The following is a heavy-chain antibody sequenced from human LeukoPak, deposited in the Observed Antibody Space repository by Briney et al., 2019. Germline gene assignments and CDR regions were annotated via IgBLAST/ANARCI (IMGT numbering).Heavy chain of an antibody. CDR1: GFTFSSYS. D-gene: IGHD3-22*01. V-gene: IGHV3-21*01. J-gene: IGHJ5*02. CDR2: ISSSGSYI. CDR3: ARDLGQYYDTSDNWFDP. Sequence: KAGGSLRLSCAASGFTFSSYSMNWVRQAPGKGLEWVSSISSSGSYIYYADSVKGRFTISRDNAKNSLYLQMNSLRAEDTAVYYCARDLGQYYDTSDNWFDPWGQGTLVTVSS.